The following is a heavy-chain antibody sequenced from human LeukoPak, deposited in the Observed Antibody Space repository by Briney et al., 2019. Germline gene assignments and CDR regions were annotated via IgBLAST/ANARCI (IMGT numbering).Heavy chain of an antibody. V-gene: IGHV4-34*01. CDR2: INHSGST. J-gene: IGHJ6*03. Sequence: SETLSLTCAVYGGSFSGYYWSWIRQPPGKGLEWIGEINHSGSTNYNPSLKSRVTISVDTSLKLSSVTAADTAVYYCARGNTYYYYMDVWGKGTTVTVSS. CDR3: ARGNTYYYYMDV. CDR1: GGSFSGYY.